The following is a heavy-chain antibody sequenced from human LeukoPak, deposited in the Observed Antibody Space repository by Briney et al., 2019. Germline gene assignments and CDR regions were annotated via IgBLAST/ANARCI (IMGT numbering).Heavy chain of an antibody. D-gene: IGHD2-15*01. J-gene: IGHJ4*02. CDR1: GYTFTGYY. CDR2: INPNSGGT. V-gene: IGHV1-2*04. Sequence: ASVKVSCKASGYTFTGYYMRWVRQAPGQGLEWMGWINPNSGGTNYAQKFQGWVTMTRDTSISTAYMELSRLRSDDTAVYYCARGIGYCGGGSCYAYDYWGQGTLVTVSS. CDR3: ARGIGYCGGGSCYAYDY.